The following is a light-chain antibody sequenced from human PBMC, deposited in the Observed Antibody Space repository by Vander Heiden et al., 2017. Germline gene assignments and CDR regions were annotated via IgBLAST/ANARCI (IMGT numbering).Light chain of an antibody. CDR1: NSDAGGYDH. Sequence: QSAPTQPPPAAGSPGQSVVISCTGTNSDAGGYDHVAWYQQHPDKPPKLMIDEINRRPSGVPDRFSGSKSGNTASLTVSGLQAEDEADYYCSTYAGNNNFVFGTGTKVTVL. V-gene: IGLV2-8*01. CDR2: EIN. CDR3: STYAGNNNFV. J-gene: IGLJ1*01.